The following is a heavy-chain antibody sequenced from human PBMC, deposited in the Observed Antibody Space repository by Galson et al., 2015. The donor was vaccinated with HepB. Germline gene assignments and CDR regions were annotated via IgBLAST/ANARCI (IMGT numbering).Heavy chain of an antibody. CDR3: ARAELVSRGYYYYGMDV. J-gene: IGHJ6*02. Sequence: QSGAEVKKPGESLKISCKGSGYSFTSYWIGWVRQMPGKGLEWMGIIYPGDSDTRYSPSFQGQVTISADKSISTAYLQWSSLKASDTAMYYCARAELVSRGYYYYGMDVWGQGTTVTVSS. D-gene: IGHD6-6*01. CDR2: IYPGDSDT. CDR1: GYSFTSYW. V-gene: IGHV5-51*03.